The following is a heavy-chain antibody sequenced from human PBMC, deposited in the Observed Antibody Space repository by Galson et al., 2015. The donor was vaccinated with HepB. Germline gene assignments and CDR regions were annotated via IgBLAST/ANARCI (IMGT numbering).Heavy chain of an antibody. Sequence: SVKVSCKASGYTFSSYGISWVRQAPGQGLEWMGWISAYNGNTNYAQKVQGRVTMTTDTSTSTAYMELRSLRSDDTAVYYCATDGVAIFGVVTPKRGAPSGYWGQGTLVTVSS. J-gene: IGHJ4*02. D-gene: IGHD3-3*01. CDR2: ISAYNGNT. CDR3: ATDGVAIFGVVTPKRGAPSGY. V-gene: IGHV1-18*01. CDR1: GYTFSSYG.